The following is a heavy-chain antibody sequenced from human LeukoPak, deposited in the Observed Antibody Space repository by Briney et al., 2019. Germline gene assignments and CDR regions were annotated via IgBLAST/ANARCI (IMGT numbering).Heavy chain of an antibody. CDR2: IYTSGST. CDR3: ARYGGYYDILPGYYPVGFDP. CDR1: GGSISSGSYY. D-gene: IGHD3-9*01. J-gene: IGHJ5*02. V-gene: IGHV4-61*02. Sequence: PSETLSLTCTVSGGSISSGSYYWSWLRQPAGKGLEWIGRIYTSGSTNYNPSLKSRVTISVDTSKKQFSLKLSSVTAAATAVYYCARYGGYYDILPGYYPVGFDPWGQGTLVTVSS.